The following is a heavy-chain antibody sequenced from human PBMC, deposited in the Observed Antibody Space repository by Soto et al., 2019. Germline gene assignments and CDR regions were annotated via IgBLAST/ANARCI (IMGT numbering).Heavy chain of an antibody. CDR1: GYDFNTNW. CDR3: ARLPRDCNKTSCYYANH. D-gene: IGHD3-3*01. V-gene: IGHV5-51*01. CDR2: MYPGDSDT. Sequence: GESLKISCRGSGYDFNTNWFGWVRQLPGRGLEWVGIMYPGDSDTRYNPSLQGHVTLSVDVTVSTAFLQWRSLETSDTGMYFCARLPRDCNKTSCYYANHWGQGTQVTVSS. J-gene: IGHJ5*02.